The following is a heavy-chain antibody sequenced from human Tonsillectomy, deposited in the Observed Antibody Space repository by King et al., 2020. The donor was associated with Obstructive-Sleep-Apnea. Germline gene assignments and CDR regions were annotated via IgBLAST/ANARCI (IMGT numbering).Heavy chain of an antibody. V-gene: IGHV3-23*04. J-gene: IGHJ4*02. CDR3: AKDDYGDYQPSGN. D-gene: IGHD4-17*01. CDR1: GFTFSSYA. Sequence: EVQLVESGGGLVQPGGSLRLSCAASGFTFSSYAMSWVRQAPGKGLEWVSTISGSGASTYYADSVKGRFTISRDNSKSTLYLEINSLRAEDTAVYYCAKDDYGDYQPSGNWGQGTLVTVSS. CDR2: ISGSGAST.